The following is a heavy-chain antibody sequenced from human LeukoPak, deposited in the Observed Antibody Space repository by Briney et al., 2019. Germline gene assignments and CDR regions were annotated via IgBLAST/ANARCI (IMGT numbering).Heavy chain of an antibody. V-gene: IGHV4-39*01. J-gene: IGHJ3*02. D-gene: IGHD6-6*01. CDR2: IYYSGST. CDR1: GGSISSYY. Sequence: SETLSLTCTVSGGSISSYYWSWIRQPPGKGLEWIGSIYYSGSTYYNPSLKSRVTISVDTSKNQFSLKLSSVTAADTAVYYCARQVGYSSSSTKGYDAFDIWGQGTMVTVSS. CDR3: ARQVGYSSSSTKGYDAFDI.